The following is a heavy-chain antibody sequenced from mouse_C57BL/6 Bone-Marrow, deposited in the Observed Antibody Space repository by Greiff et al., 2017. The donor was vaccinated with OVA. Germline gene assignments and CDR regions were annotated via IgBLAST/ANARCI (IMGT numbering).Heavy chain of an antibody. D-gene: IGHD4-1*01. Sequence: EVKLVESGGGLVKPGGSLKLSCAASGFTFSSYAMSWVRQTPEKRLEWVATISDGGSYTYYQDNVKGRFTISRDNAKNNLYLQMSHLKSEDTAMYYCARDDLTGSFAYWGQGTLVTVSA. CDR3: ARDDLTGSFAY. J-gene: IGHJ3*01. CDR1: GFTFSSYA. CDR2: ISDGGSYT. V-gene: IGHV5-4*01.